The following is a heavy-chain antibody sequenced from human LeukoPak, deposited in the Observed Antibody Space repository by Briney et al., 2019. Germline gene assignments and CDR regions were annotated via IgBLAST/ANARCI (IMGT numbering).Heavy chain of an antibody. D-gene: IGHD3-10*01. CDR1: GYTFTTYP. J-gene: IGHJ4*02. Sequence: GASVKVSCKASGYTFTTYPMNWVRQAPGQGLEWIGWINTDTGKATYGQGFTGRFVFSLDTSVSTAYLQINSLKAEDTAVYYCARDTLLWFGELQEQFDYWGQGTLVTVSS. CDR2: INTDTGKA. CDR3: ARDTLLWFGELQEQFDY. V-gene: IGHV7-4-1*02.